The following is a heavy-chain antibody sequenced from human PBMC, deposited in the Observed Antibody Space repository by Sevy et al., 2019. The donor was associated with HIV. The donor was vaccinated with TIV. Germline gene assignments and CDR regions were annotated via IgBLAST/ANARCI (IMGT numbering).Heavy chain of an antibody. Sequence: ASVKLSCKASGYTFTSYGISWVRQAPGQGLEWMGWISAYNGNTNYAQKLQGRVTMTTDTSTSTAFMELRSLRSDDTAVYYCARVVPAAIDAFDIWGQGTMVTVSS. CDR1: GYTFTSYG. CDR3: ARVVPAAIDAFDI. V-gene: IGHV1-18*04. D-gene: IGHD2-2*01. J-gene: IGHJ3*02. CDR2: ISAYNGNT.